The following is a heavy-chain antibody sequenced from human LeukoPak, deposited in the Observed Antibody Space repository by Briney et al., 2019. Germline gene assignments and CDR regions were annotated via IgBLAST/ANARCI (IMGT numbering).Heavy chain of an antibody. CDR2: IYYSGST. CDR1: GGSISSYY. Sequence: SETLSLTCTVSGGSISSYYWSWIRQPPGKGLEWIGYIYYSGSTNYNPSLKSRVTISVDTSKNQFSLKLSSVTAADTAVYYCARGYSSPDENKYYFDYWGQGTLVTVSS. V-gene: IGHV4-59*01. J-gene: IGHJ4*02. D-gene: IGHD6-13*01. CDR3: ARGYSSPDENKYYFDY.